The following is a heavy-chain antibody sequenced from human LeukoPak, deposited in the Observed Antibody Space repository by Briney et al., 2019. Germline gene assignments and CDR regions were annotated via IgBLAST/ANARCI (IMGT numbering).Heavy chain of an antibody. CDR3: ARAGAYRYGGGDAFDI. Sequence: RASVNVSCKASGYTFTNYYMHWLRQAPGQGLEWMGVINPSGTTTGYAQKFQGRVTMTRDTSTSTVYLELSSLRFEDTAVYYCARAGAYRYGGGDAFDIWGQGTMVTVSS. CDR2: INPSGTTT. CDR1: GYTFTNYY. D-gene: IGHD5-18*01. J-gene: IGHJ3*02. V-gene: IGHV1-46*01.